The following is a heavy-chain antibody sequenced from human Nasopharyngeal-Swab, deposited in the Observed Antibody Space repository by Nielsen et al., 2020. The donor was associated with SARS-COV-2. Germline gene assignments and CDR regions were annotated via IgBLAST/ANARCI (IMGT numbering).Heavy chain of an antibody. CDR2: LGDKDHNYAT. Sequence: GESLKLSCAASGFLFIASAIHWVRQASGKGLEWVGRLGDKDHNYATTYGASVQGRFTISRDDSKNTAFLQMDSLKTEDTALYYCTTDFYFDYWGQGTLVTVSS. V-gene: IGHV3-73*01. CDR1: GFLFIASA. CDR3: TTDFYFDY. J-gene: IGHJ4*02.